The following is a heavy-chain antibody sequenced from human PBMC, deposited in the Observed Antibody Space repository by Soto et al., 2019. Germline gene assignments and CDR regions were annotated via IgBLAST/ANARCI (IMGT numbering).Heavy chain of an antibody. CDR2: IYYSGGT. CDR1: GGSISSSDYL. D-gene: IGHD2-15*01. V-gene: IGHV4-39*01. J-gene: IGHJ2*01. CDR3: APHRWSGYWYFDL. Sequence: QLQLQESGPGLVKPSVTLSLTCTVSGGSISSSDYLWGWIRQSPGKGLEWIGRIYYSGGTQYNPSLNTLPTITLATSPNPFSPNLISVPAADTAVYSCAPHRWSGYWYFDLLARGTLVTVSS.